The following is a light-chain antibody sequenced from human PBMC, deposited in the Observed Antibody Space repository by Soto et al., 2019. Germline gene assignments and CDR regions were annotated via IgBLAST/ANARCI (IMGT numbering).Light chain of an antibody. J-gene: IGKJ1*01. Sequence: DIQMTQSPSTLSASVGDRVPITCRASQSISSWLAWYQQKPGKAPKLLIYDASSLESGVPSRFSGSGSGTEFTLTISSLQPDDFATYYCQQYKGTFGQGTKVEIK. CDR1: QSISSW. V-gene: IGKV1-5*01. CDR3: QQYKGT. CDR2: DAS.